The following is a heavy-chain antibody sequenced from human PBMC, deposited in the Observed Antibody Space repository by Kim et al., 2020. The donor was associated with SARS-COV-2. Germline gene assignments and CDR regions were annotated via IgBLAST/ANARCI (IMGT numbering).Heavy chain of an antibody. CDR3: ARVESRGFDWGIDY. D-gene: IGHD5-12*01. Sequence: GGSLRLSCAASGFSFSSHEMNWVRQAPGKGLEWVSYITSSSNTIYYADSVKGRFTNYRDNAKNSLYLQRNSLRVEDTALYYCARVESRGFDWGIDYWGQGT. J-gene: IGHJ4*02. V-gene: IGHV3-48*03. CDR2: ITSSSNTI. CDR1: GFSFSSHE.